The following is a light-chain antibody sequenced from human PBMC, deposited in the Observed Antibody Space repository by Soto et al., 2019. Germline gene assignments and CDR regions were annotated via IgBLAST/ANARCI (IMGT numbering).Light chain of an antibody. CDR1: QSVSSSY. Sequence: EIVLTQSPGTLSLSPGERATLSCRASQSVSSSYLAWYPQKPGQAPRLLILGASSRATGIPDRFSGSGSGTDFTLTISRLEPEDFAVYYCQQYGSSPWTFS. J-gene: IGKJ1*01. CDR2: GAS. CDR3: QQYGSSPWT. V-gene: IGKV3-20*01.